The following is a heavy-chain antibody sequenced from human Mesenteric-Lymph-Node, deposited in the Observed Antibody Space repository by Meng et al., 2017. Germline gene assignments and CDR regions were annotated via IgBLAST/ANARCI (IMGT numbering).Heavy chain of an antibody. CDR1: GGSISSGSYY. D-gene: IGHD3-9*01. CDR2: IYTSGST. J-gene: IGHJ6*02. Sequence: SETLSLTCTVSGGSISSGSYYWSWIRQPAGKGLEWIGRIYTSGSTNYNPSLKSRVTISVDTSKNQFYLKLSSVTDADTAVYYCARDLVYGRSSHYYYYYGMDVWGQGTKVTVSS. CDR3: ARDLVYGRSSHYYYYYGMDV. V-gene: IGHV4-61*02.